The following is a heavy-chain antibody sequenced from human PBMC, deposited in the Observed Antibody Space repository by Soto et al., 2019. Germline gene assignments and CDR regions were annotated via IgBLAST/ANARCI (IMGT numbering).Heavy chain of an antibody. CDR3: ARGSSNWAYYFDF. V-gene: IGHV3-48*02. Sequence: GGSLRLSCASSGFTVSSYSMNWVRQAPGKGLEWVSYITSSSSARYYADSVRGRFTISRDNAKNSLYLQMNSLRDDDTAVYYCARGSSNWAYYFDFWGQGTLVTVSS. CDR1: GFTVSSYS. CDR2: ITSSSSAR. J-gene: IGHJ4*02. D-gene: IGHD6-13*01.